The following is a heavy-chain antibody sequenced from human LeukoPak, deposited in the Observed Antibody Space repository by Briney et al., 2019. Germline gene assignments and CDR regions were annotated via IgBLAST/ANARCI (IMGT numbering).Heavy chain of an antibody. CDR3: ARDHGDFVQHD. Sequence: KPSETLSLTCTVSGDSISSGNFYWGWIRQPPGKELQWIGSIYYNGITHYNPSLESRVTISADTSTNEFSLKLGSVTAADTAMYYCARDHGDFVQHDWGQGTLVTVSS. CDR2: IYYNGIT. V-gene: IGHV4-39*01. D-gene: IGHD4-17*01. J-gene: IGHJ4*02. CDR1: GDSISSGNFY.